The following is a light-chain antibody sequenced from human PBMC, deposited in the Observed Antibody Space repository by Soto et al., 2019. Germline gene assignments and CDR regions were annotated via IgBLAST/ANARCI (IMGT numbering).Light chain of an antibody. CDR1: QSVSIW. CDR3: QQYNFYPYS. CDR2: KAS. Sequence: DIQMTQSPSTLAASIGDRITITCRASQSVSIWLAWYQQKPGTAPKLLIYKASNLESGVPSRCSGTGSGTEFTLTISTLQPDDFAHNYCQQYNFYPYSFGQGTKLE. V-gene: IGKV1-5*03. J-gene: IGKJ2*01.